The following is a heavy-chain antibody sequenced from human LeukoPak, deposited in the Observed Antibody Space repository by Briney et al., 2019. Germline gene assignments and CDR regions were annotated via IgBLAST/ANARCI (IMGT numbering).Heavy chain of an antibody. CDR2: IGTAGDT. V-gene: IGHV3-13*01. CDR3: ARDPGCSSTSCYRLSAFDI. Sequence: GGSLRLSCAASGFTFSSYDMHWVRQATGKGLEWVSAIGTAGDTYYPGSVKGRFTISRDNAKNSLYLQMNSLRAEDTAVYYCARDPGCSSTSCYRLSAFDIWGQGTMVTVSS. J-gene: IGHJ3*02. D-gene: IGHD2-2*01. CDR1: GFTFSSYD.